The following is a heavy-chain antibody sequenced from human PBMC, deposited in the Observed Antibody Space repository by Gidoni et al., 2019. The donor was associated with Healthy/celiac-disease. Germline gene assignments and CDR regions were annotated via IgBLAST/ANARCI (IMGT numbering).Heavy chain of an antibody. V-gene: IGHV3-33*01. CDR2: IWYDGSNK. CDR3: ARDSYDILTGYYLFYYYYMDV. J-gene: IGHJ6*03. D-gene: IGHD3-9*01. Sequence: VQLVESGGGVVEPGRSLRLSCAASGFTFSSYGMHWVRQAPGKGLEWVAVIWYDGSNKYYADSVKGRFTISRDNSKNTLYLQMNSLRAEDTAVYYCARDSYDILTGYYLFYYYYMDVWGKGTTVTVSS. CDR1: GFTFSSYG.